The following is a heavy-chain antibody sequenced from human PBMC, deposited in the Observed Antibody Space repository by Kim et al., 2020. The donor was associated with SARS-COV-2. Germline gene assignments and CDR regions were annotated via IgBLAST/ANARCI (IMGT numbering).Heavy chain of an antibody. CDR3: VKDHPAGYCTNGVCSLPAGMGFDY. D-gene: IGHD2-8*01. CDR1: GFTFSSYA. V-gene: IGHV3-64D*09. J-gene: IGHJ4*02. Sequence: GGSLRLSCSASGFTFSSYAMHWVRQAPGKGLEYVSAISSNGGSTYYADSVKGRFTISRDNSKNTLYLQMSSLRAEDTAVYYCVKDHPAGYCTNGVCSLPAGMGFDYWGQGTLVTVSS. CDR2: ISSNGGST.